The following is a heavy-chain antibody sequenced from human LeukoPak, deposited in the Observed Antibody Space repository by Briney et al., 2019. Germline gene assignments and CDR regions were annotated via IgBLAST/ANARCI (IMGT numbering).Heavy chain of an antibody. J-gene: IGHJ3*02. CDR1: GGSISSGDYY. CDR3: ARDLAPSGADAFDI. Sequence: SETLSLTCTVSGGSISSGDYYWSWIRQPPGKGLEWIGYIYYSGSTYYNPSLMRRVTISVDTARNQFSLKLSSVTAADTAMYYCARDLAPSGADAFDIWGQRTMVTVSS. V-gene: IGHV4-30-4*08. D-gene: IGHD1-14*01. CDR2: IYYSGST.